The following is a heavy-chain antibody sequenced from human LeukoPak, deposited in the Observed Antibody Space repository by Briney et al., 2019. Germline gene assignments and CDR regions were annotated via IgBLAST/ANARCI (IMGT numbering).Heavy chain of an antibody. Sequence: PGGSLRLSCATSGFTFNSYEMNWVRQAPGKGLEWVSYISSSGSTMYYADSVKGRFTISRDNAKNSLYLQMNSLRAEDTAVYYCARGGEYSGSYRNWFDPWGQGTLVTVSS. CDR2: ISSSGSTM. V-gene: IGHV3-48*03. D-gene: IGHD1-26*01. CDR3: ARGGEYSGSYRNWFDP. J-gene: IGHJ5*02. CDR1: GFTFNSYE.